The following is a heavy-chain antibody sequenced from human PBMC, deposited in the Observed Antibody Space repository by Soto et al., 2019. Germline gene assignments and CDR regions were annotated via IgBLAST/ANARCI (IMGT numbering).Heavy chain of an antibody. CDR3: ARGPGTPGIAEDKNFDY. Sequence: ASGCNLVTYVVRWVRKDPGKGLEWVAAISYDGSNKYYADFVKGRFTISRDNSKNTLYLQMNSLRAEDTAVYYCARGPGTPGIAEDKNFDYWGQGTLVTVSS. CDR2: ISYDGSNK. CDR1: GCNLVTYV. D-gene: IGHD6-13*01. V-gene: IGHV3-30*03. J-gene: IGHJ4*02.